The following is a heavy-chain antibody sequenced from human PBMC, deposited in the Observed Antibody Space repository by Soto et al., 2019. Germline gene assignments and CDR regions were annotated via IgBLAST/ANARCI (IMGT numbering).Heavy chain of an antibody. J-gene: IGHJ6*02. CDR3: ARYSRDYDFWSGSHYYYGMDV. CDR1: GFTFSSYW. D-gene: IGHD3-3*01. CDR2: IKQDGSEK. V-gene: IGHV3-7*03. Sequence: GGSLRLSCAASGFTFSSYWMSWVRQAPGKGLEWVANIKQDGSEKYYVDSVKGRFTISRDNAKNSLYLQMNSLRAEDTAVYYCARYSRDYDFWSGSHYYYGMDVWGQGTTVTVS.